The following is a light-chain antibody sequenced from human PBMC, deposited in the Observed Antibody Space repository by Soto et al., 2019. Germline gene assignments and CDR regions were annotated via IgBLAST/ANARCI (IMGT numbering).Light chain of an antibody. V-gene: IGKV3-20*01. CDR2: GAS. CDR1: QRVSSSY. Sequence: EIVLTQSRGTLSLSPGEGATLSCRASQRVSSSYLAWYQHKPGQAPRLLIYGASSRATGIPDRFSGSGSGTDFTLTISRLEPEDFAVYYCQQYGSSPRTFGQGTKVEIK. CDR3: QQYGSSPRT. J-gene: IGKJ1*01.